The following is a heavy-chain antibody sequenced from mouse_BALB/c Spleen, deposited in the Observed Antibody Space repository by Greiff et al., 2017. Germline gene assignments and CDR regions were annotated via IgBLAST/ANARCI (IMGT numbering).Heavy chain of an antibody. Sequence: EVKLVESGGGLVQPGGSLRLSCATSGFTFTAYYMSWVRQPPGKALEWLGFIRNKANGYTTEYSASVKGRFTISRDNSQSILYLQMNTLRAEDSATYYCARDSNWESLLDYWGQGTTLTVSS. CDR2: IRNKANGYTT. CDR1: GFTFTAYY. V-gene: IGHV7-3*02. D-gene: IGHD4-1*01. CDR3: ARDSNWESLLDY. J-gene: IGHJ2*01.